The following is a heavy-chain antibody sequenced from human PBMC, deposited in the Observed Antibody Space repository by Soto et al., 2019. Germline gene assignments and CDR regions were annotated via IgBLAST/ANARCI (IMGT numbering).Heavy chain of an antibody. D-gene: IGHD2-15*01. CDR3: ARGGDLYCSGGSCYSWFDP. V-gene: IGHV1-2*04. CDR1: GYTFTGYY. J-gene: IGHJ5*02. Sequence: QVQLVQSGAEVKKPGASVKVSCKASGYTFTGYYMHSVRQAPGQGLEWMGWINPNSGGTNYAQKFQGWVTMTRDTSISTAYMELSRLRSDDTAVYYCARGGDLYCSGGSCYSWFDPWGQGTLVTVSS. CDR2: INPNSGGT.